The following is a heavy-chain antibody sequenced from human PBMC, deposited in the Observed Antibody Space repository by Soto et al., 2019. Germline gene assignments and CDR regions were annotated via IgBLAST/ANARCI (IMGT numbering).Heavy chain of an antibody. V-gene: IGHV4-31*03. Sequence: QVQLQESGPGLVKPSQTLSLTCTVSGGSINSGGYCWSWIRQHPGKGLDWIGCISYGGSTSYNPSLKSRVTISVDTSQNQFSLKLTSVTAAATAVYYCSRGILVWGQGALITVSS. D-gene: IGHD5-18*01. CDR2: ISYGGST. CDR3: SRGILV. J-gene: IGHJ4*02. CDR1: GGSINSGGYC.